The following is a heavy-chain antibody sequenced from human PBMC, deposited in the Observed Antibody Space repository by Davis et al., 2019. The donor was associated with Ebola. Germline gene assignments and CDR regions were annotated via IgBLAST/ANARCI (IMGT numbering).Heavy chain of an antibody. CDR2: IRSKANSYAT. CDR3: TYSGYGGIDY. D-gene: IGHD5-12*01. Sequence: GGSLRLSCAASGFTFSGSAMHWVRQASGKGLEWVGRIRSKANSYATEYAASVKCRFTISRDDSKNTAYLHMNSLKTEDTAVYYCTYSGYGGIDYWGQGTLVTVSS. V-gene: IGHV3-73*01. CDR1: GFTFSGSA. J-gene: IGHJ4*02.